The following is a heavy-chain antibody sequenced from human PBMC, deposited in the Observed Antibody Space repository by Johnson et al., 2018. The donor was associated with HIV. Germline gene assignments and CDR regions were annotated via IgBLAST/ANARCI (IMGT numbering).Heavy chain of an antibody. J-gene: IGHJ3*02. Sequence: VQLVESGGGVVQPGRSLRLSCAASGFTFSTYGMHWVRQAPGKGLEWVAFISYDGSNKYYADSVKGRFIISRDNAKNSLYLQMNSLRAEDTAVYYCAEDGGNGYGNDAFDIWGQGTMVTVSS. D-gene: IGHD5-12*01. CDR2: ISYDGSNK. CDR1: GFTFSTYG. CDR3: AEDGGNGYGNDAFDI. V-gene: IGHV3-33*03.